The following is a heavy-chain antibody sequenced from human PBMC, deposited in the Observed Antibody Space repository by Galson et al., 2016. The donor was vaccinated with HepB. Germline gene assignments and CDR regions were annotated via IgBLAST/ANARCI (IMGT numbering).Heavy chain of an antibody. J-gene: IGHJ4*02. D-gene: IGHD6-6*01. Sequence: SLRLSRAASEFTFSNYAMSWVRQAPGKGLEWVSLIVDSGLSTYYADSVKGRFSVSRDNSKNTLYLQMNSLRAEDTAVYYCAKDRRGIAALDSWGQGTLVTVSS. CDR1: EFTFSNYA. V-gene: IGHV3-23*01. CDR2: IVDSGLST. CDR3: AKDRRGIAALDS.